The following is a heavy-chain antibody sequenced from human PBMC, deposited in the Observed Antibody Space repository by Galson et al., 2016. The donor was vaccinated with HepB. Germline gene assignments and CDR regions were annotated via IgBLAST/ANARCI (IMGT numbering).Heavy chain of an antibody. CDR1: GGSVSSGVDY. D-gene: IGHD1-1*01. V-gene: IGHV4-39*01. Sequence: SETLSLTCTVSGGSVSSGVDYWGWIRQPPGKGPEWIGAVYYSGSTYHNPSLKSRITISIDTSNNQFSLSLRSVTAADTAVYYCAKGFWNGWFDRFDLWGQGTLVPVSS. J-gene: IGHJ4*02. CDR2: VYYSGST. CDR3: AKGFWNGWFDRFDL.